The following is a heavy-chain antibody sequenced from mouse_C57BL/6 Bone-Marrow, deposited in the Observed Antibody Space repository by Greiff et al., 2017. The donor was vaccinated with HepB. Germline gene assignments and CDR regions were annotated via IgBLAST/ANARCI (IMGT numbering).Heavy chain of an antibody. CDR3: ARHGYYGSSPYYYAMDY. J-gene: IGHJ4*01. D-gene: IGHD1-1*01. CDR2: ISNLAYSI. V-gene: IGHV5-15*01. CDR1: GFTFSDYG. Sequence: EVKLMESGGGLVQPGGSLKLSCAAFGFTFSDYGMAWVRQAPRKGPEWVAFISNLAYSIYYADTVTGRFTISRENAKNTLYLEMSSLRSEDTAMYYCARHGYYGSSPYYYAMDYWGQGTSVTVSS.